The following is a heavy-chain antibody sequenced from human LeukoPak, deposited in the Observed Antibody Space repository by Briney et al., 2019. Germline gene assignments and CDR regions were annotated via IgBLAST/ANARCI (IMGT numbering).Heavy chain of an antibody. CDR3: ATNQYGDYTLGDY. Sequence: GGSLRLSCAASGFTFDDYAMHWVRQAPGKGLEWVSLISWDGGSTYYADSVKGRFTISRDNSKNTLYLQMNSLRAEDTAVYYCATNQYGDYTLGDYWGQGTLVSVSS. D-gene: IGHD4-17*01. CDR2: ISWDGGST. V-gene: IGHV3-43D*03. J-gene: IGHJ4*02. CDR1: GFTFDDYA.